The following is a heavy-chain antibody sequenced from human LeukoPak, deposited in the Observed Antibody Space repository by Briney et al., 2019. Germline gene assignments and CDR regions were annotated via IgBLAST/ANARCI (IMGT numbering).Heavy chain of an antibody. CDR2: INWNGGST. J-gene: IGHJ4*02. D-gene: IGHD3-22*01. CDR1: GFTVSSNY. V-gene: IGHV3-20*01. CDR3: ARTTTYYYDSRGGFDY. Sequence: GGSLRLSCAASGFTVSSNYMSWVRQAPGKGLEWVSGINWNGGSTGYADSVKGRFTISRDNAKNSLYLQMNSLRAEDAALYHCARTTTYYYDSRGGFDYWGQGTLVTVSS.